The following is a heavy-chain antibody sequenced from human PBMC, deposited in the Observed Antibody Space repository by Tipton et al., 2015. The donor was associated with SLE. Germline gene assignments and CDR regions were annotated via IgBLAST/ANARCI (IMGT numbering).Heavy chain of an antibody. D-gene: IGHD2-15*01. V-gene: IGHV4-59*12. J-gene: IGHJ2*01. Sequence: TLSLTCSVSGGSISSSYWTWIRQPPGKGLEWIGYIYNSGSSNYNPSLKSRVTMTIDTSKNQFSLKLSSVTAADTAVYFCARRRYCSDGRCRYFDLWGRGTLVTVSS. CDR3: ARRRYCSDGRCRYFDL. CDR2: IYNSGSS. CDR1: GGSISSSY.